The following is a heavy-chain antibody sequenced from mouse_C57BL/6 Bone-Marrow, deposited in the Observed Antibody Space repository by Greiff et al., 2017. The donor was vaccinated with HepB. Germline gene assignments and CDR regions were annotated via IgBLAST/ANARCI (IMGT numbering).Heavy chain of an antibody. Sequence: EVQWVESGGDLVKPGGSLKLSCAASGFTFSSYGMSWVRQTPDKRLEWVATISSGGSYTYYPDSVKGRFTISRDNAKNTLYLQMSSLKSEDTAMYYCARRSYYYGSSPFAYWGQGTLVTVSA. V-gene: IGHV5-6*01. J-gene: IGHJ3*01. CDR1: GFTFSSYG. D-gene: IGHD1-1*01. CDR3: ARRSYYYGSSPFAY. CDR2: ISSGGSYT.